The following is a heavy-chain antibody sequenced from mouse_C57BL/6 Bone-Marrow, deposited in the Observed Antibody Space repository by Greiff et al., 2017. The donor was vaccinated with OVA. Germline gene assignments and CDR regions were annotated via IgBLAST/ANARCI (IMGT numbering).Heavy chain of an antibody. CDR3: ARDRGSWDWYFDV. J-gene: IGHJ1*03. CDR1: GFTFSSYA. V-gene: IGHV5-4*01. Sequence: EVKLQESGGGLVKPGGSLKLSCAASGFTFSSYAMSWVRQTPEKRLEWVATISDGGSYTYYPDNVKGRFTISRDNAKNNLYLQMSHLKSEDTAMYYCARDRGSWDWYFDVWGTGTTVTVSA. D-gene: IGHD4-1*01. CDR2: ISDGGSYT.